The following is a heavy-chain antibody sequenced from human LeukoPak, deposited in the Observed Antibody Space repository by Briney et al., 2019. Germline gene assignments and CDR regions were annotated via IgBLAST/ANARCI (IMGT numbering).Heavy chain of an antibody. J-gene: IGHJ6*02. Sequence: GGSLRLSCTGSGFTFGDYAMSWFRQAPGKGLEWVGIIKNKPYGGTTEYAASVKGRFTISRDDSKSIAYLQMNSLKTEDTGVYYCTRVKGSTWGNYYGMDVWGQGTTATVSS. CDR3: TRVKGSTWGNYYGMDV. V-gene: IGHV3-49*03. CDR1: GFTFGDYA. D-gene: IGHD7-27*01. CDR2: IKNKPYGGTT.